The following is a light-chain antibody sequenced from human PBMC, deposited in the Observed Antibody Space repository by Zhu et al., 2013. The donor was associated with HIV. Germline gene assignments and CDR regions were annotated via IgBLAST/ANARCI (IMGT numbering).Light chain of an antibody. V-gene: IGLV3-1*01. Sequence: SSELTQPPSVSVSPGQTASITCSGDRLGDKYAAWYQQKPGQSPTLVIYQDTKRPSGIPERFSGSNSGDTATLTISGTQAMDEADYYCQAWDSTTVIFGGGTKLTVL. CDR1: RLGDKY. CDR3: QAWDSTTVI. CDR2: QDT. J-gene: IGLJ2*01.